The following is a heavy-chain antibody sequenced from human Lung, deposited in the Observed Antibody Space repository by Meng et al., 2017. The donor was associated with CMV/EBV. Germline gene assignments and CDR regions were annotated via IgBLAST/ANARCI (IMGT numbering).Heavy chain of an antibody. J-gene: IGHJ6*01. D-gene: IGHD1-26*01. V-gene: IGHV3-9*01. Sequence: SXKISCAASGFTFDDYAMHWVRQVPGKGLEWVAGITWNSGRIGYADSVKGRFTISRDNAKNSLYLQMNSLRAEDTAFYYCAKGLSGLNYYNGMDVLGRRTTVTVSS. CDR1: GFTFDDYA. CDR3: AKGLSGLNYYNGMDV. CDR2: ITWNSGRI.